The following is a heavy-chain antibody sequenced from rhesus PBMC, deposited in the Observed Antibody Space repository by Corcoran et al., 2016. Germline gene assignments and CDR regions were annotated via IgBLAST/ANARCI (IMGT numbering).Heavy chain of an antibody. CDR3: ARGYPYSGSPPPGFDV. V-gene: IGHV4-160*01. D-gene: IGHD6-25*01. CDR1: GGSISDSYY. CDR2: SYGRGWRT. Sequence: QVQLQESGPGLVKPSETLSLTCTVSGGSISDSYYWSWIRQPPGKGLEGMGRSYGRGWRTNYNPSLKRRVTISTDTSKHQFSLNLSSVTAADTAVYYCARGYPYSGSPPPGFDVWGPGVLVTVSS. J-gene: IGHJ5-1*01.